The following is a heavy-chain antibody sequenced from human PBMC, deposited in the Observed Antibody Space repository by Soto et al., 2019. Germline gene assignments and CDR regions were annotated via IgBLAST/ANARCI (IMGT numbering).Heavy chain of an antibody. CDR1: GYSFTSYW. CDR3: ARLAIRIFGVFIQTAEFDY. D-gene: IGHD3-3*01. Sequence: PGESLKISCKGSGYSFTSYWIGWVRQMPGEGLEWMGIIYPGDSDTRYSPSFQGQVTISADKSISTAYLQWSSLKASDTAMYNWARLAIRIFGVFIQTAEFDYWGQGTLVTVS. J-gene: IGHJ4*02. CDR2: IYPGDSDT. V-gene: IGHV5-51*01.